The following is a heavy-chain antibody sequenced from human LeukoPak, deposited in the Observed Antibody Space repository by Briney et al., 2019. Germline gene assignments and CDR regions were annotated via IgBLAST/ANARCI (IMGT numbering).Heavy chain of an antibody. CDR1: GFTFGTYA. CDR3: AKDSGLRFGELFSEGVACDI. CDR2: ISGSGGIT. D-gene: IGHD3-10*01. Sequence: GGSLRLSCAASGFTFGTYAMSWVRQTPGKGLEWVSTISGSGGITYYADSVKGRSTISRDNYNSTVFLQMNSLRAEDTAVYFCAKDSGLRFGELFSEGVACDIWGPGTMVTVSS. J-gene: IGHJ3*02. V-gene: IGHV3-23*01.